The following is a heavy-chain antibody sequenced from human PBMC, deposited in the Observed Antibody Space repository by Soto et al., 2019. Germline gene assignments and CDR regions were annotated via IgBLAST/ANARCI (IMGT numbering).Heavy chain of an antibody. CDR2: MYYSGST. CDR3: ARDLGAAPLAF. CDR1: GGSISNYY. V-gene: IGHV4-59*01. Sequence: PSETLSLTCTVSGGSISNYYWSWIRQPPGKGLEWIGFMYYSGSTNYNPSLKSRVTISVDTSKNQFSLKLSSVTAADTAVYFCARDLGAAPLAFWGQGTLVTGSS. J-gene: IGHJ4*02. D-gene: IGHD3-3*01.